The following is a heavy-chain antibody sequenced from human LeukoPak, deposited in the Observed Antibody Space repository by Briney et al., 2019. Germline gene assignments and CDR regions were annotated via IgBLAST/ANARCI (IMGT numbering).Heavy chain of an antibody. V-gene: IGHV3-23*01. CDR3: AKGHADYGTGFDL. CDR2: ISASGGST. CDR1: GFTFSTCA. Sequence: GGSLRLSCAASGFTFSTCAMGWVRQAPGKGLEWVSGISASGGSTSYADSVKGRFTISRDNPKNTLYLQMNSLRAEDTAVYYCAKGHADYGTGFDLWGHGTLVTVSS. D-gene: IGHD4-17*01. J-gene: IGHJ4*01.